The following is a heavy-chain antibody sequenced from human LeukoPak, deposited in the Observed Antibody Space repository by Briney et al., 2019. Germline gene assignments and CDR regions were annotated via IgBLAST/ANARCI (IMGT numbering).Heavy chain of an antibody. Sequence: SETLSLTCTVSGGSISSYYWSWIRQPPGKGLEWIGYIYYSGSTNYNPSLKSRVTISVDTSKNQFSLKLSSVTAADTAVYYCARRPAITMIAGGFDYWGQGTLVTVSS. CDR2: IYYSGST. V-gene: IGHV4-59*08. CDR3: ARRPAITMIAGGFDY. J-gene: IGHJ4*02. D-gene: IGHD3-22*01. CDR1: GGSISSYY.